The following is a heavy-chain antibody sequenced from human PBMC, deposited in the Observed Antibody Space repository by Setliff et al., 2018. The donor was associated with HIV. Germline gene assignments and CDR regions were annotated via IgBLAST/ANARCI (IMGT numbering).Heavy chain of an antibody. V-gene: IGHV3-30*01. D-gene: IGHD2-2*03. CDR2: ISSDGSDK. Sequence: SLRLSCAASGFAFRNYIFHWVRQAPGKGLEWVAIISSDGSDKNYADSVKGRFTVSRDNSKNTLYLQMNSLRGEDTAVYYCSRHLGYCSTTNSCWGQGTPVTAPQ. J-gene: IGHJ4*02. CDR3: SRHLGYCSTTNSC. CDR1: GFAFRNYI.